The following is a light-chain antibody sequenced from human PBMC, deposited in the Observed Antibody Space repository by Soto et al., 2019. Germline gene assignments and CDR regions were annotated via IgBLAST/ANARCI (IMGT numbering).Light chain of an antibody. CDR3: QQSYSTPPGLT. CDR1: QSISSY. Sequence: DIQMTQSPSSLSASVGDRVTITCRASQSISSYLNWYQQKPGKAPKLLIYAASTLQSSVPSRFSGSGSSTDFTPTISSLQPEDVATYYCQQSYSTPPGLTFGGGTKVEIK. V-gene: IGKV1-39*01. J-gene: IGKJ4*01. CDR2: AAS.